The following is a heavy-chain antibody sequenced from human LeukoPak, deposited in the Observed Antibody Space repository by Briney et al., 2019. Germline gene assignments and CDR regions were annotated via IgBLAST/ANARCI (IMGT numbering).Heavy chain of an antibody. V-gene: IGHV3-7*03. CDR2: IKQDGSQK. CDR1: GFTFSTYW. D-gene: IGHD2-21*02. CDR3: AREGTFGDYRASGDH. J-gene: IGHJ4*02. Sequence: GGSLRLSCAASGFTFSTYWMKWVRQAPGKGLEWVANIKQDGSQKYYVDSVKGRFIISRDNAKNSLYLQMNSVRAEDTAAYYCAREGTFGDYRASGDHWGQGALVTVSS.